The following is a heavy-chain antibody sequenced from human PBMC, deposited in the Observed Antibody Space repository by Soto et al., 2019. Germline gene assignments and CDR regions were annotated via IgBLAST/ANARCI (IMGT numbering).Heavy chain of an antibody. CDR2: INPNSGGT. V-gene: IGHV1-2*02. Sequence: ASVKVSGKASGYTFTGYYIHWVRQAPGQGLEWMGWINPNSGGTNYAQKFQGRVTMTRDTSISTAYMELSRLRSDDTAVYYCARDRDITMIVVDPFFDYWGQGTLVTVSS. CDR1: GYTFTGYY. D-gene: IGHD3-22*01. CDR3: ARDRDITMIVVDPFFDY. J-gene: IGHJ4*02.